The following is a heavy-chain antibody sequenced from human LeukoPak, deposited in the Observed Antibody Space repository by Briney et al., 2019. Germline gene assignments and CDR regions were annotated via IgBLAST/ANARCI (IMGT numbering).Heavy chain of an antibody. CDR3: ARDGHGGNSFDF. CDR1: GFTFAGYY. D-gene: IGHD4-23*01. Sequence: ASVKVSCKASGFTFAGYYMHWVRQAPGQGVAWMGWINANSGGTDYAQKFQDRVTMTRDTSISTAYMELSRLTSDDTAVYYCARDGHGGNSFDFWGQGTLVTVSS. J-gene: IGHJ4*02. V-gene: IGHV1-2*02. CDR2: INANSGGT.